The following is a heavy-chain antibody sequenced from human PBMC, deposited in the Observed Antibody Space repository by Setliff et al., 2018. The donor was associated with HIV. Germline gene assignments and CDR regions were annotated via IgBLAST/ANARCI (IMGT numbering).Heavy chain of an antibody. CDR3: ARGQHSSTWGALFDY. D-gene: IGHD6-13*01. J-gene: IGHJ4*02. CDR1: GGSISSSSLY. V-gene: IGHV4-39*07. Sequence: PSETLSLTCTVSGGSISSSSLYWGWIRQPPGKGLEWIGSIYHSGSTNYNASLKSRVTISIDKSKSQFSLKLSSVTAADTALYYCARGQHSSTWGALFDYWGQGTLVTVSS. CDR2: IYHSGST.